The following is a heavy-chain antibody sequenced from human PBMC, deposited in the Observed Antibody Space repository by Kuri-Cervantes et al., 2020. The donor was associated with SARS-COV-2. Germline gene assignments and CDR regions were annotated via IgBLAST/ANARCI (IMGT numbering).Heavy chain of an antibody. D-gene: IGHD2-15*01. V-gene: IGHV1-69*13. J-gene: IGHJ6*02. CDR1: GGTFSSCA. CDR3: AQGRGVAATSSVDYYGMDV. Sequence: SVKVSCKASGGTFSSCAISWVRQAPGQGLEWMGGIIPIFGTANYAQKFQGRVTITADESTSTAYMELSSLRSEDTAVYYCAQGRGVAATSSVDYYGMDVWGQGTTVTVSS. CDR2: IIPIFGTA.